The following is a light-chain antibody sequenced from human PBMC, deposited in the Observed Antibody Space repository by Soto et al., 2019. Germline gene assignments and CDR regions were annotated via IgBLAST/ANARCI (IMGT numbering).Light chain of an antibody. CDR3: QQYYSTPCT. V-gene: IGKV4-1*01. CDR2: WAS. J-gene: IGKJ1*01. CDR1: QSVLYSSNNKNY. Sequence: DIVMTQSPDSLAVSLGERATIKCKSSQSVLYSSNNKNYLAWYQQKPGQPPKLLIYWASTRESGVPDRFSGSGSGTDFTLTISRLQAEDVAVYYCQQYYSTPCTFGQGTQVEIK.